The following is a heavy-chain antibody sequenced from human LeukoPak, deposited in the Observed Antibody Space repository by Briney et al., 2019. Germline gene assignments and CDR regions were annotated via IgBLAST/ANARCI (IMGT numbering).Heavy chain of an antibody. D-gene: IGHD3-22*01. CDR1: GYTFTGYY. CDR2: INPNSGGT. J-gene: IGHJ3*02. CDR3: ARDRYYDTNAFDI. Sequence: ASVKVSCKASGYTFTGYYMHWVRQAPGQGLEWIGWINPNSGGTNYAQKFQGRVTMTRDTSISTAYMELSRLRSDDTAVYYCARDRYYDTNAFDIWGQGTMVTVSS. V-gene: IGHV1-2*02.